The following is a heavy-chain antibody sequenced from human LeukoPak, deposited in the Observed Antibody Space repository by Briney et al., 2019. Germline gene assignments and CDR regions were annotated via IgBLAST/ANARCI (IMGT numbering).Heavy chain of an antibody. J-gene: IGHJ4*02. D-gene: IGHD3-22*01. CDR2: IIPIFGTA. V-gene: IGHV1-69*13. Sequence: GASVKVSCKASGCTFSSYAISWVRQAPGQGLEWMGGIIPIFGTANYAQKFQGRVTITADESTSTAYMELSSLRSEDTAVYYCCGRTYYYDSSGCYRDYWGQGTLVTASS. CDR3: CGRTYYYDSSGCYRDY. CDR1: GCTFSSYA.